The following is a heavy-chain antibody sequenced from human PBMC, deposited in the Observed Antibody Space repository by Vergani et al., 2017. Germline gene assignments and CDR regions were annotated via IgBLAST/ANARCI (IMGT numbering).Heavy chain of an antibody. CDR2: IYHTGSA. CDR1: GYSITSGYY. J-gene: IGHJ5*02. Sequence: QVQLLESGPGLLKPSETLSLTCSVSGYSITSGYYWGWIRQPPGRGLEWIGSIYHTGSAYYNPSLKSRVTVSVHTSMNQVSLKLNSVTAADTAVYYCVRTVALWFGETKDGGGFDPWGQGTLVTVTS. D-gene: IGHD3-10*01. V-gene: IGHV4-38-2*01. CDR3: VRTVALWFGETKDGGGFDP.